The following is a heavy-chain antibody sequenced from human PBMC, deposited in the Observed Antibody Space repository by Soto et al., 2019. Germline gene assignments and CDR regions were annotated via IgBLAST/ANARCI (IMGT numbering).Heavy chain of an antibody. CDR3: ARWGYGANSIEF. V-gene: IGHV1-2*06. CDR1: GYIFTGYF. Sequence: ASVKVSCKTSGYIFTGYFIHWVRQTPGQGLQWLGRITPNSGDTKYGQTFQGSVTLTRDTSASTAYTELSGLRADDTALYYCARWGYGANSIEFWGQGTLVTVSS. CDR2: ITPNSGDT. J-gene: IGHJ4*03. D-gene: IGHD4-17*01.